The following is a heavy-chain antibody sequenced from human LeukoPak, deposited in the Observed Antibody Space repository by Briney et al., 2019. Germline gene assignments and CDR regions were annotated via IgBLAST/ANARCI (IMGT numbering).Heavy chain of an antibody. CDR3: ARDEPTSGYDYKGCYFDY. Sequence: GGSLRLSCAASGFTFSSYWMSWVRQAPGKGLEWVANIKQDGSEKYYVDSVKGRFTNSRDNSEKTLYLQMNSLRAEDTAVYYCARDEPTSGYDYKGCYFDYWGQGTLVTASS. D-gene: IGHD5-12*01. V-gene: IGHV3-7*01. CDR1: GFTFSSYW. J-gene: IGHJ4*02. CDR2: IKQDGSEK.